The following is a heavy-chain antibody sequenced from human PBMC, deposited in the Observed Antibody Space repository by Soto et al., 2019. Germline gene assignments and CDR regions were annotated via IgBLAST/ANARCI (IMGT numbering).Heavy chain of an antibody. CDR2: ISSSGSYI. J-gene: IGHJ4*02. CDR1: GFTFSKYS. D-gene: IGHD3-10*01. CDR3: ANDLVRGVPF. V-gene: IGHV3-21*01. Sequence: SGGSLRLSCAASGFTFSKYSMSWVRQAPGKGLEWVSSISSSGSYIYYVDSVKGRFTISRDNAKNSLYLQMNSLRAEDTAVYYCANDLVRGVPFWGQGTPVTVSS.